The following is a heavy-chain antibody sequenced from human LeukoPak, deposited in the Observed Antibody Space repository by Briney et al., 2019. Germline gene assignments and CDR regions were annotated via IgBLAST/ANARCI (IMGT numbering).Heavy chain of an antibody. Sequence: SGGSLRLSCAASGFTFSSYSMNWVRQAPGKGLEWVSYISSSSSTIYYADSVKGRFTISRDNAKNSLYLQMNSLRAEDTAVYYCARDASSYSSSWYLVDYWGQGTLVAVSS. V-gene: IGHV3-48*01. CDR2: ISSSSSTI. D-gene: IGHD6-13*01. CDR1: GFTFSSYS. J-gene: IGHJ4*02. CDR3: ARDASSYSSSWYLVDY.